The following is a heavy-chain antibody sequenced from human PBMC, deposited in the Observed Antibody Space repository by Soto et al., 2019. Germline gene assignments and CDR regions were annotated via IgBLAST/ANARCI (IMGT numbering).Heavy chain of an antibody. CDR3: ARGDILTGYVY. Sequence: SETLSLTCAVYGGSFSGYYWSWIRQPPGKGLEWIGEIKHSGSTNYNPSLKSRVTISVDTSKNQFSLKLSSVTAADTAVYYCARGDILTGYVYWSQGTLVTVPS. CDR2: IKHSGST. CDR1: GGSFSGYY. J-gene: IGHJ4*02. D-gene: IGHD3-9*01. V-gene: IGHV4-34*01.